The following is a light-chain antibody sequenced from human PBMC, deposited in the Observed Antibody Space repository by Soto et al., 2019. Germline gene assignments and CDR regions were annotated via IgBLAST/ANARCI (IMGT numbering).Light chain of an antibody. CDR1: SSNIGTYY. CDR3: AACDDSRNGPV. Sequence: QSVVTQPPSASGTPGQRVTISCSGSSSNIGTYYVNWYQHLPGTAPKLLIYSDTQRPSGVPDRFSGSKSGASASLAISGLRSEDEGDYYCAACDDSRNGPVFGGGTKLTVL. J-gene: IGLJ3*02. CDR2: SDT. V-gene: IGLV1-47*02.